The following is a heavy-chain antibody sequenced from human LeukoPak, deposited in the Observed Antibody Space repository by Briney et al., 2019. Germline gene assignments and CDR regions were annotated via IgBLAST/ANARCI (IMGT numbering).Heavy chain of an antibody. J-gene: IGHJ2*01. V-gene: IGHV1-46*01. CDR3: ARGGMPAASPEWFFHL. CDR2: INPSGDST. Sequence: ASVKVSCKASGYTFTSYYMHWVRQAPGQGLEWMGLINPSGDSTTYAQKFQGRVTMTRDTSTSTVYMELSSLISEDTAVYYCARGGMPAASPEWFFHLWGRGTLVTVSS. CDR1: GYTFTSYY. D-gene: IGHD2-2*01.